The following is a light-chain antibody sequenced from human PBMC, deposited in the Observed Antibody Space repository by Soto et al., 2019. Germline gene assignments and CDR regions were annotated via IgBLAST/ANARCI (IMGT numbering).Light chain of an antibody. V-gene: IGKV1-17*03. CDR1: QGIHKY. Sequence: DIQMTQSPSAMSASVGDRVTITCRASQGIHKYLAWFQQKPGKVPKRLIYGASNLQSGGPSRFSGSGSGTEFTLTISSLQPADFATYYCLQHNFYPPTFGQGTRLE. CDR3: LQHNFYPPT. CDR2: GAS. J-gene: IGKJ5*01.